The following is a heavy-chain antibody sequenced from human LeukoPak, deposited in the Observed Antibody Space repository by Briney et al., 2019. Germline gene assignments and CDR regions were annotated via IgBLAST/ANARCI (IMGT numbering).Heavy chain of an antibody. CDR1: GFTFSSCS. CDR3: ARDYDRSGYYIDLDY. V-gene: IGHV3-48*04. D-gene: IGHD3-22*01. J-gene: IGHJ4*02. Sequence: GRSLRLSCAASGFTFSSCSVNWVRQAPGKGLEWVSYISGSSSSIKYADSVKGRFTISRDNAKNSLYLQMNSLRAEDTAVYYCARDYDRSGYYIDLDYWGQGTLVTVSS. CDR2: ISGSSSSI.